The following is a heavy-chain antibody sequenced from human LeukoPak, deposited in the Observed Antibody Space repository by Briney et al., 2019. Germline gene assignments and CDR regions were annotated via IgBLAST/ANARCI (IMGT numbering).Heavy chain of an antibody. Sequence: GGSLALFCAASGFTLSSYSMNWLRQAPGKGLEWLSYISSSSIYIYYADSVKRRLTISRDNDKNSVYVQMQRLRAEDAALYNCARSSSNYEIWFDPWGQGTLVTVSS. D-gene: IGHD3-3*01. CDR1: GFTLSSYS. CDR3: ARSSSNYEIWFDP. CDR2: ISSSSIYI. J-gene: IGHJ5*02. V-gene: IGHV3-21*01.